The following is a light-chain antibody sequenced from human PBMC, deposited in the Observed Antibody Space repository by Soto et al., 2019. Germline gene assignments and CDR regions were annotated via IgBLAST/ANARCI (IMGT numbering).Light chain of an antibody. CDR3: QQYNDCPPIT. CDR2: YAS. J-gene: IGKJ5*01. V-gene: IGKV3-15*01. Sequence: EIIMTQSPATLSVSPGERATLSCRASHSVRNNLAWYQQKPGQAPRLLIYYASTRATDIPARFSGSGSGTEFTLTISCLQSEDFALYYCQQYNDCPPITFGQGTRLEVK. CDR1: HSVRNN.